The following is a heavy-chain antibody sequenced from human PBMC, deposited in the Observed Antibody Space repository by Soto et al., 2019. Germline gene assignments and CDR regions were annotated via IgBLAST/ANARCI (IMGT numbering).Heavy chain of an antibody. J-gene: IGHJ2*01. V-gene: IGHV3-23*01. CDR2: ISGSGDST. CDR3: AKRTTGWYFDL. Sequence: PGGSLRLSCAASGFTFSSYSMSWVRQAPGKGLEWVSIISGSGDSTYYADSVKGRFTISRDNSKNTLYLQMNSLRAEDTAVYYCAKRTTGWYFDLRGRGTLVTVSS. CDR1: GFTFSSYS.